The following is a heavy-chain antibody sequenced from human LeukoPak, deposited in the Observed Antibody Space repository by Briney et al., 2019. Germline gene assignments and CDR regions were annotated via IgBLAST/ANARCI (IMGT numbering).Heavy chain of an antibody. CDR2: IYYSGST. CDR3: ARSTWLLDK. V-gene: IGHV4-59*01. CDR1: GDSISSYY. Sequence: SETLSLTCTVSGDSISSYYRSWIRQPPGKGLEWIGYIYYSGSTNYNPSLKSRVTISLDTSKNQFSLKLTSVTAADTAVYYCARSTWLLDKWGQGTLVTVSS. J-gene: IGHJ4*02. D-gene: IGHD3-22*01.